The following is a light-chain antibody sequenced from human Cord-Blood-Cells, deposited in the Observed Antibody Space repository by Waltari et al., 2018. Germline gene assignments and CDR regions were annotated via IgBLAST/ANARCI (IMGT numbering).Light chain of an antibody. CDR3: SSYTSSSTQV. J-gene: IGLJ1*01. Sequence: QSALTQPASVSGSPGQSITISCTGTSSDVGGYNYVSWYQQHPGKARKLMIYDVSNRPAGVSNRFAGSKAGNTAYLTISGLQAEDEADYYCSSYTSSSTQVFGTGTKVTVL. CDR2: DVS. CDR1: SSDVGGYNY. V-gene: IGLV2-14*01.